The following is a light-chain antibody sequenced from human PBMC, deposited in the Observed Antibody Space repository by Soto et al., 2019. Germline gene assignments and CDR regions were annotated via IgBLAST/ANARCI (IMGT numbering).Light chain of an antibody. CDR2: DAY. V-gene: IGKV1-33*01. CDR3: QQYDDLPIT. J-gene: IGKJ5*01. Sequence: DIQMTQSPSSLSASVGDRVTITCQASPDITNYLNWYQQKPGKPPKLLINDAYNLETGVPSRFSGSGSGTHFSFTINSLQPEDFATYYCQQYDDLPITFGLGTRLDIK. CDR1: PDITNY.